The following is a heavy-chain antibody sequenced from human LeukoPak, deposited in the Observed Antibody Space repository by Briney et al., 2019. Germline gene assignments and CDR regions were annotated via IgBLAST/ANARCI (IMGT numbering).Heavy chain of an antibody. CDR2: INPNSGGT. V-gene: IGHV1-2*02. J-gene: IGHJ4*02. D-gene: IGHD3-22*01. CDR1: GYTFTGYY. Sequence: GASVKVSCKASGYTFTGYYMHWVRQAPGQGLEWMGWINPNSGGTNYGQKFQGRVTMTRDTSISTAYMELSRLRSDDTAVYYCARSNNYYDSSGYYVWGQGTLVTVSS. CDR3: ARSNNYYDSSGYYV.